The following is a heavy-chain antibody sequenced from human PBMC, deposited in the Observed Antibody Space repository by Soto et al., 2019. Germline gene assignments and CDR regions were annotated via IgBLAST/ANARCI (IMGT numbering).Heavy chain of an antibody. V-gene: IGHV4-4*02. D-gene: IGHD6-19*01. CDR3: ARDPRVAGPFTFDY. CDR2: IYHSGST. Sequence: SETLSLTCAVSSGSISSSNWWSWVRQPPGKGLEWIGEIYHSGSTNYNPSLKSRVTISVDKSKNQFSLKLSSVTAADTAVYYCARDPRVAGPFTFDYWGQGTLVTVSS. J-gene: IGHJ4*02. CDR1: SGSISSSNW.